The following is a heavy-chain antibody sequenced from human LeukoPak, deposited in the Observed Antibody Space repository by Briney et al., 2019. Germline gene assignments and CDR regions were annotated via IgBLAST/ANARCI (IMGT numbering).Heavy chain of an antibody. V-gene: IGHV1-3*03. D-gene: IGHD3-3*01. CDR2: INAGNGNT. Sequence: ASVKVSCKASGYTFTSYAMHWVRQAPGQRLEWMGWINAGNGNTKYSQEFQGRVTITRDTSASTAYMALSSLRSEDMAVYYCARGPEGVYYPYDYWGQGTLVTVSS. J-gene: IGHJ4*02. CDR3: ARGPEGVYYPYDY. CDR1: GYTFTSYA.